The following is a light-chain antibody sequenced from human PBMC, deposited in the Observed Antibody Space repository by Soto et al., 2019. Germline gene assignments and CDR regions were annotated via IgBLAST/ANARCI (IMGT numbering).Light chain of an antibody. CDR3: GSYTGSIYD. CDR2: EVS. J-gene: IGLJ1*01. V-gene: IGLV2-14*01. CDR1: SSDVGGYKF. Sequence: QSVLTQPASVSGSPGQSITISCTGTSSDVGGYKFVSWYQQHPGKAPKLMIYEVSNRPSGVSSRFSGSKSGNTASLTISGLQAEDEADYYCGSYTGSIYDFGPGTKLTVL.